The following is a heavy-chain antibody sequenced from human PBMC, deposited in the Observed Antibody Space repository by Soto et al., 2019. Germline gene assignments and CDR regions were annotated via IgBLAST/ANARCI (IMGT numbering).Heavy chain of an antibody. Sequence: SETLSLTCAVYGESFSGYYWSWIRQPPEKGLEWIGEINHSGSTNYNPSLKSRVTISVDTSKNQFSLKLSSVTAADTAVYYCARASRALRGYYRGNWFDPWGQGTLVTVSS. J-gene: IGHJ5*02. D-gene: IGHD3-3*01. V-gene: IGHV4-34*01. CDR3: ARASRALRGYYRGNWFDP. CDR1: GESFSGYY. CDR2: INHSGST.